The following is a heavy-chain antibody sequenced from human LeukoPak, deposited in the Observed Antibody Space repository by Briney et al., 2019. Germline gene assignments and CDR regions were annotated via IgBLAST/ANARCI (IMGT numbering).Heavy chain of an antibody. J-gene: IGHJ4*02. CDR2: ISAYNGNT. D-gene: IGHD3-22*01. Sequence: ASVKVPCKASGYTFTSYGVSWVRQAPGQGLEWMGWISAYNGNTNYAQKLQGRVTMTTDTSTSTAYMELRSLRSDDTAVYYCARDSGHYYDSSGYGNWGQGTLVTVSS. V-gene: IGHV1-18*01. CDR1: GYTFTSYG. CDR3: ARDSGHYYDSSGYGN.